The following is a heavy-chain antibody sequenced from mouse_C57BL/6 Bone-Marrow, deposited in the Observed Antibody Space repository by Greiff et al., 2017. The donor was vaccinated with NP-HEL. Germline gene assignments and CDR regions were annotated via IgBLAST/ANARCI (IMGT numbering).Heavy chain of an antibody. V-gene: IGHV1-82*01. CDR1: GYAFSSSW. CDR2: IYPGDGDT. CDR3: ARKDLITRAMDY. D-gene: IGHD2-4*01. J-gene: IGHJ4*01. Sequence: VQGVESGPELVKPGASVKISCKASGYAFSSSWMNWVKQRPGKGLEWIGRIYPGDGDTNYNGKFKGKATLTADKSSSTAYMQLSSLTSEDSAVYFCARKDLITRAMDYWGQGTSVTVSS.